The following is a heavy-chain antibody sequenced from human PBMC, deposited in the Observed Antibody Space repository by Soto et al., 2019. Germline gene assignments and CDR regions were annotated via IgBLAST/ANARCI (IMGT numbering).Heavy chain of an antibody. V-gene: IGHV4-59*01. CDR1: GGSIRDYF. D-gene: IGHD3-9*01. CDR3: ARDRKLVIPGNYYYYGMDV. J-gene: IGHJ6*02. Sequence: LSLTCSVSGGSIRDYFWTWIRQPPGKGLEWIGYISSSGTINYNSSLKSRVTISLDTSRNHFSLKLSSVTAADTAVYFCARDRKLVIPGNYYYYGMDVWGQGTTVTVSS. CDR2: ISSSGTI.